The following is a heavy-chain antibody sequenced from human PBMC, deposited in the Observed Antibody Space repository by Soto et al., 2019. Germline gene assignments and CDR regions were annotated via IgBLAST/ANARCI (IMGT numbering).Heavy chain of an antibody. V-gene: IGHV3-30*18. CDR3: AKDNIAAAGNPFYYFDY. D-gene: IGHD6-13*01. CDR2: ISYDGSNK. J-gene: IGHJ4*02. Sequence: RRLSCAASGFTFSSYGMHWVRQAPGKGLEWVAVISYDGSNKYYADSVKGRFTISRDNSKNTLYLQMNSLRAEDTAVYYCAKDNIAAAGNPFYYFDYWGQGTLVTVSS. CDR1: GFTFSSYG.